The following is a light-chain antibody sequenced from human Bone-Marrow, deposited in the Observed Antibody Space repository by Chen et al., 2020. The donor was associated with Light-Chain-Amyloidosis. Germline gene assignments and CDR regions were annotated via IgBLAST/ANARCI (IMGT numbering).Light chain of an antibody. J-gene: IGLJ3*02. V-gene: IGLV6-57*01. CDR3: QSYQGSSQGV. Sequence: NFMLTQPHSVSESPGKTVIISCTRSRGSIATNYVQWYQQRPGSSPTTVIYEDDQRPSGVPDRFSCSIDRSSNSASLTISGLKTEDEADYYCQSYQGSSQGVFGGGTKLTVL. CDR1: RGSIATNY. CDR2: EDD.